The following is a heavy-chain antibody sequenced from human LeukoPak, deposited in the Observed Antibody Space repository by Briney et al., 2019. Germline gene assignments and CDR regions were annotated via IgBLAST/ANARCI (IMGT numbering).Heavy chain of an antibody. CDR3: ARAPRRCSGGRCYSSTFDY. J-gene: IGHJ4*02. CDR2: IKQDGSEK. V-gene: IGHV3-7*01. Sequence: GGSLRLSCAASGFTLRSYTMSWVRQAPGKGLEWVANIKQDGSEKYYVDSVKGRFTISRDNAKNSLYLQMNSLRAEDTAVYYCARAPRRCSGGRCYSSTFDYWGQGTLVTVSS. D-gene: IGHD2-15*01. CDR1: GFTLRSYT.